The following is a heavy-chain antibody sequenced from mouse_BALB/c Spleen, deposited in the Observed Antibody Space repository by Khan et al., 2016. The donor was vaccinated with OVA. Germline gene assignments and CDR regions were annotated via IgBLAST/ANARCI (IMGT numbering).Heavy chain of an antibody. CDR2: VSTGGSYT. CDR1: GFTFSTYG. D-gene: IGHD1-1*01. V-gene: IGHV5-6*01. J-gene: IGHJ3*01. CDR3: TRLAYYYDSEGFAY. Sequence: EVQGVESGGDLVKPGGSLKLSCAASGFTFSTYGMSWVRQTPDKRLEWVATVSTGGSYTYYPDSVKGRFTISRDNAKHTLYLQMSGLKSEDTAMFYCTRLAYYYDSEGFAYWGQGTLVTVSA.